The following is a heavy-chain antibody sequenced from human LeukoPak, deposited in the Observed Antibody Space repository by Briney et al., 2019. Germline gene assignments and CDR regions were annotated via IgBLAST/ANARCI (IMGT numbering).Heavy chain of an antibody. D-gene: IGHD2/OR15-2a*01. J-gene: IGHJ4*02. CDR1: GYTFTGYY. V-gene: IGHV1-8*02. Sequence: ASVKVSCKASGYTFTGYYMHWVRQAPGQGLEWMGWMNPNSGNTGYAQKFQGRVTMTRNTSISTAYMELSSLRSEDTAVYYCARGDVFSRWGQGTLVTVSS. CDR3: ARGDVFSR. CDR2: MNPNSGNT.